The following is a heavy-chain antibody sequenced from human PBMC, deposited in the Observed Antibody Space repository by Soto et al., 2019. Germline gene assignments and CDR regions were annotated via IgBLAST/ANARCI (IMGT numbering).Heavy chain of an antibody. CDR3: ARGYSYGTNWFDP. D-gene: IGHD5-18*01. Sequence: SETLSLTCTVSGGSISSGGYYWSWIRQHPGKGLEWIGYIYYSGSTYYNPSLKSRVTISVDTSKNQFSLKLSSVTAADTAVYYCARGYSYGTNWFDPWGQGTLVTVSS. V-gene: IGHV4-31*03. J-gene: IGHJ5*02. CDR1: GGSISSGGYY. CDR2: IYYSGST.